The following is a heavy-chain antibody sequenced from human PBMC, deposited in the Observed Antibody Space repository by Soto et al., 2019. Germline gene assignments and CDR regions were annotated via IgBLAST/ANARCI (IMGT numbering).Heavy chain of an antibody. D-gene: IGHD6-13*01. CDR3: ARDVAAAGTMWYFDY. Sequence: QVQLVQSGAEVKKPGSSVKVSCKASGGTFSSYTISWVRQAPGQGLEWMGRIIPILGIANYAQKFQGRVTITADKSPSTAYMELSSLRSEDTAVYYCARDVAAAGTMWYFDYWGQGTLVTVSS. V-gene: IGHV1-69*08. CDR2: IIPILGIA. CDR1: GGTFSSYT. J-gene: IGHJ4*02.